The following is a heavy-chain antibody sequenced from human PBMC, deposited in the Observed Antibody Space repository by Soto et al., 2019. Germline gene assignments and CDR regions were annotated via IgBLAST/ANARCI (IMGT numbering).Heavy chain of an antibody. CDR1: GFTLSSYG. D-gene: IGHD1-26*01. J-gene: IGHJ4*02. CDR3: AKSLRGTYYPGHDY. V-gene: IGHV3-23*01. CDR2: IIGGGGDDT. Sequence: PGGSLRLSCVVSGFTLSSYGMSWVRQVPGKGLDWVSSIIGGGGDDTYYADSVKGRFTISRDSSRNTLYLQMNSLRVDDTAIYYCAKSLRGTYYPGHDYWGQGTSVTVSS.